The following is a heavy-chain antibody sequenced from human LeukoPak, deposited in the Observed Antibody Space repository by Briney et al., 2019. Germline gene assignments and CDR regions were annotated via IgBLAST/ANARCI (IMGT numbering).Heavy chain of an antibody. V-gene: IGHV3-30*04. CDR1: GFTFSSYA. J-gene: IGHJ4*02. D-gene: IGHD2-15*01. CDR3: ARDHCSGGSCYEFDY. CDR2: ISYDGSNK. Sequence: PGGSLRLSCAASGFTFSSYAMHWVRQAPGKGLEWVAVISYDGSNKYYADSVKGRFTISRDNSKNTLYLQMNSLRAEDTAVYCCARDHCSGGSCYEFDYWGQGTLVTVSS.